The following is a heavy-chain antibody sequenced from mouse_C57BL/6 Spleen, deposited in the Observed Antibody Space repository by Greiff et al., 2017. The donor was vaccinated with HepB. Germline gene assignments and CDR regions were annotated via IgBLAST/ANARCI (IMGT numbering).Heavy chain of an antibody. V-gene: IGHV1-82*01. Sequence: VQLQQSGPELVKPGASVKISCKASGYAFSSSWMNWVKQRPGKGLEWIGRIYPGDGDTNYNGKFKGKATLTADKSSSTAYMQLSSLTSEDSAVYFCARGGLTTVVAGDAMDYWGQGTSVTVSS. D-gene: IGHD1-1*01. CDR2: IYPGDGDT. CDR1: GYAFSSSW. J-gene: IGHJ4*01. CDR3: ARGGLTTVVAGDAMDY.